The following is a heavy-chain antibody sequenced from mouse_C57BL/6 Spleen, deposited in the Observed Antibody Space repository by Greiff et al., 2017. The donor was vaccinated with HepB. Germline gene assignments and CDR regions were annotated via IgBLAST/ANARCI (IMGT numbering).Heavy chain of an antibody. J-gene: IGHJ3*01. CDR2: IWRGGST. CDR1: GFSLTSYG. D-gene: IGHD2-5*01. V-gene: IGHV2-5*01. Sequence: QVQLQESGPGLVQPSQSLSITCTVSGFSLTSYGVHWVRQSPGKGLEWLGVIWRGGSTDYNAAFMSRLSITKDNSKSQVFFKMNSLQADDTAIYYCAKNGYSNYGTWFAYWGQGTLVTVSA. CDR3: AKNGYSNYGTWFAY.